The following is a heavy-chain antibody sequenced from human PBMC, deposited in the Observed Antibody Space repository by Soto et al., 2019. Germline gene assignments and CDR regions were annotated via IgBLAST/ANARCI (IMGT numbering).Heavy chain of an antibody. J-gene: IGHJ4*02. CDR1: GGSVSSGSYY. CDR2: IYYSGST. Sequence: SETLSLTCTVSGGSVSSGSYYWSWIRQPPGKGLEWIGYIYYSGSTNYNPSLKSRVTISVGTSKNQFSLKLSSVTAADTAVYYCERVHKRGPKHLDYWGQGTLVTVSS. D-gene: IGHD2-21*01. CDR3: ERVHKRGPKHLDY. V-gene: IGHV4-61*01.